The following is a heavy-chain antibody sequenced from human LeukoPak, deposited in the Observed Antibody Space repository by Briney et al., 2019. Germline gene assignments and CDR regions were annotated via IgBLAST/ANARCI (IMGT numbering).Heavy chain of an antibody. CDR2: IYSDNT. CDR1: GFTFSSNS. Sequence: GGSLRLSCTVSGFTFSSNSMSWVRQAPGKGLEWVSFIYSDNTHYSDSVKGRFTISRDNAKNTLYLQMNSLRAEDTAVYYCARRAGAYSHPYDYWGQGTLVTVSS. CDR3: ARRAGAYSHPYDY. V-gene: IGHV3-53*01. J-gene: IGHJ4*02. D-gene: IGHD4/OR15-4a*01.